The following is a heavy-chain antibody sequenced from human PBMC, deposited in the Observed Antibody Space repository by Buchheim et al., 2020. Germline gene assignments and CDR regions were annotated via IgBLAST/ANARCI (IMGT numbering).Heavy chain of an antibody. CDR2: ITSSGSHI. Sequence: EVQVVESGGGLVKPGGSLRLSCAASGFTFSTSSMCWVRQAPGKGLEWVSFITSSGSHIYYADSVKGRFTISRDNAKNSLYLQMNSLRVEDTAVYYCARVSDGTGTRPIDYWGQETL. CDR1: GFTFSTSS. J-gene: IGHJ4*02. CDR3: ARVSDGTGTRPIDY. V-gene: IGHV3-21*01. D-gene: IGHD3-10*01.